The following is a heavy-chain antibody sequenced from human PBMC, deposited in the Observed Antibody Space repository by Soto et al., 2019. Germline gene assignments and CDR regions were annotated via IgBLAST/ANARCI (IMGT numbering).Heavy chain of an antibody. D-gene: IGHD3-22*01. CDR3: ARIRLYDSSGYYYDY. V-gene: IGHV2-70*01. J-gene: IGHJ4*02. CDR1: GFSLSTSGMC. Sequence: GSGPTLVNPTQTLTLTCTFSGFSLSTSGMCVSWIRQPPGKALEWLALIDWDDDKYYSTSLKTRLTISKDTSKNQVVLTMTNMDPVDTATYYCARIRLYDSSGYYYDYWGQGTLVTVSS. CDR2: IDWDDDK.